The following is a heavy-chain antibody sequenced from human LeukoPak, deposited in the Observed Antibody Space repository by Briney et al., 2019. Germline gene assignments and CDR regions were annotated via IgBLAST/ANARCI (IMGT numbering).Heavy chain of an antibody. Sequence: PSETLSLTCSVSGFSISSSTYFWGWIRQPAGKGLEWIGRMDISGSTNYSPSLRSRVSLSLDTSKNQFSLKLRSVTAADTAVYYCARYSGTGYGMYYFDYWGQGTLVTVSS. CDR2: MDISGST. V-gene: IGHV4-61*02. CDR3: ARYSGTGYGMYYFDY. CDR1: GFSISSSTYF. J-gene: IGHJ4*02. D-gene: IGHD1-1*01.